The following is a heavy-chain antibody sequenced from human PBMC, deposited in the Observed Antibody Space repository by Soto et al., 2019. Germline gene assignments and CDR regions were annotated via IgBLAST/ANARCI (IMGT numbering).Heavy chain of an antibody. CDR3: ARHGRGVGARPLDY. Sequence: QVTLKESGPVLVKPTETLTLTCTVSGFSLSNARMGVSWIRQPPGKALEWLAHIFSNDEKSYSTSLKSRLTTPKDTSKSQVVLTMTNRDPVDTATYYCARHGRGVGARPLDYWGQGTLVTVSS. V-gene: IGHV2-26*01. CDR1: GFSLSNARMG. CDR2: IFSNDEK. D-gene: IGHD1-26*01. J-gene: IGHJ4*02.